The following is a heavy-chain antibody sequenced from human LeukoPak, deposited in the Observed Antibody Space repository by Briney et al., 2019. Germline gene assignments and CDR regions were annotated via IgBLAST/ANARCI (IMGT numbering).Heavy chain of an antibody. CDR3: ARQPGAGWFDP. CDR2: IFPAESRI. V-gene: IGHV5-51*01. D-gene: IGHD3-10*01. J-gene: IGHJ5*02. CDR1: GYSFSDYW. Sequence: GESLKISCKGSGYSFSDYWIGWVRQMPGKDLEWMGFIFPAESRISYSPSFQGQVTISADESISTVYLQWGSLKASDTAMYYCARQPGAGWFDPWGQGTLVTVSS.